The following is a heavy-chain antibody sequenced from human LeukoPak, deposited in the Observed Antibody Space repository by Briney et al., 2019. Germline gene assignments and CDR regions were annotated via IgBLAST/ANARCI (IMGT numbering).Heavy chain of an antibody. CDR3: ARIPMAYCSSTSCYPVGMDV. CDR2: IYYSGST. D-gene: IGHD2-2*01. V-gene: IGHV4-31*03. J-gene: IGHJ6*02. Sequence: SQTLSLTCTVSGGSISSGGYYRSWIRQHPGKGLEWIRYIYYSGSTYYNPSLKSRVTISVDTSKNQFSLKLSSVTAADTAVYYCARIPMAYCSSTSCYPVGMDVWGQGTTVTVSS. CDR1: GGSISSGGYY.